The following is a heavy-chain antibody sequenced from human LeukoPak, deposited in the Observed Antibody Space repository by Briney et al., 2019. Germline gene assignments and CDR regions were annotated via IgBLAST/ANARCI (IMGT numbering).Heavy chain of an antibody. CDR2: INPNSGGT. V-gene: IGHV1-2*02. CDR3: ARGAWDYNILTGYYLYFDY. Sequence: ASVKVSCKASGYTFTGNYMHWVRQAPGQGLEWMGWINPNSGGTNYAQKLQGRVTITADESTSTAYMELSSLRSEDTAVYYCARGAWDYNILTGYYLYFDYWGQGTLVTVSS. D-gene: IGHD3-9*01. J-gene: IGHJ4*02. CDR1: GYTFTGNY.